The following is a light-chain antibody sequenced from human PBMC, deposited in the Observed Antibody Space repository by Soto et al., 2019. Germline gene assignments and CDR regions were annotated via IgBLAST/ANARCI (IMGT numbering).Light chain of an antibody. CDR3: QQYGSSGT. CDR1: QSVSSY. CDR2: GAY. Sequence: EIVLTQSPATLSLSPWERATLSCRASQSVSSYLAWYQQKPGQAPRLLIYGAYNRATGIPDRFSGSGSGTDFTLTISRLEPEDFAVYYCQQYGSSGTFGQGTKVDIK. J-gene: IGKJ1*01. V-gene: IGKV3-20*01.